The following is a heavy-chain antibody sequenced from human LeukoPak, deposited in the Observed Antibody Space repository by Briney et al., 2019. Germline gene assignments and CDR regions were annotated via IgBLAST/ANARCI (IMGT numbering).Heavy chain of an antibody. CDR1: GFTFSSYS. CDR2: ISSSSSYI. V-gene: IGHV3-21*01. Sequence: GGSLRLSCAASGFTFSSYSMNWVRQAPGKGLEWVSSISSSSSYIYYADSVKGRFTISRDNAKNSLYLQMNSLRAEDTAVYYCAREHIWGSYRYYFDYWGQGTLVTVSS. CDR3: AREHIWGSYRYYFDY. D-gene: IGHD3-16*02. J-gene: IGHJ4*02.